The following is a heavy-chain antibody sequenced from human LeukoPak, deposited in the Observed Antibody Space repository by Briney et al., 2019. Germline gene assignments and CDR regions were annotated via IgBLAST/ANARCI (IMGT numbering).Heavy chain of an antibody. V-gene: IGHV3-7*02. Sequence: GGSLRLSCAASRFSFTTHWMSWVRPAPGKGLEWVANINQDGRKKFYVDSVEGRFTISRDDAKTSLFLQMNSLRVEDTAVYYCAKWMGRDSWGQGTLVTVSS. D-gene: IGHD6-19*01. J-gene: IGHJ4*02. CDR2: INQDGRKK. CDR3: AKWMGRDS. CDR1: RFSFTTHW.